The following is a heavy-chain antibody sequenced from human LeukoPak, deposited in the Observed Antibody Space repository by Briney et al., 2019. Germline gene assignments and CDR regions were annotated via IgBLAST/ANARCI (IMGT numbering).Heavy chain of an antibody. D-gene: IGHD3-9*01. CDR1: GFTFSSYA. CDR2: ISYDGSNK. CDR3: AKRARKSHILTGYYTKYYFDY. V-gene: IGHV3-30*04. Sequence: GGSLRLSCAASGFTFSSYAMHWVRQAPGKGLEWVAVISYDGSNKYYADSVKGRFTISRDNSKNTLYLQMNSLRAEDTAVYYCAKRARKSHILTGYYTKYYFDYWGQGTLVTVSS. J-gene: IGHJ4*02.